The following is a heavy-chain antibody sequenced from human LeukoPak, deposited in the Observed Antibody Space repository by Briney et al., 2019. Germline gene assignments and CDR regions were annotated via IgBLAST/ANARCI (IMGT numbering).Heavy chain of an antibody. J-gene: IGHJ4*02. D-gene: IGHD3-10*01. V-gene: IGHV3-23*01. CDR3: AKFTRTLVRGALVN. Sequence: HPGGSPRLSCAASGSTFSTYAMSWVRQAPGKGLEWVSAIGGSGGSTYYADSVKGRFTISRDDSKNTLYLQMNSLRAEDTAVYYCAKFTRTLVRGALVNWGQGTLVTVSS. CDR1: GSTFSTYA. CDR2: IGGSGGST.